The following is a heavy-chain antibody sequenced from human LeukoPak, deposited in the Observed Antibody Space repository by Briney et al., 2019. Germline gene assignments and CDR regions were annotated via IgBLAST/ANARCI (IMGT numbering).Heavy chain of an antibody. V-gene: IGHV4-59*01. CDR2: IYYSGST. Sequence: SETLSLTCTVSGGSISSYYWSWIRQPPGKGLEWIGYIYYSGSTNYNPSLKSRVTISVDTSKNHFSLKLSSVTAADTAVYYCARNEYYYDSSGSRGDYWGQGTLVTVSS. CDR1: GGSISSYY. CDR3: ARNEYYYDSSGSRGDY. J-gene: IGHJ4*02. D-gene: IGHD3-22*01.